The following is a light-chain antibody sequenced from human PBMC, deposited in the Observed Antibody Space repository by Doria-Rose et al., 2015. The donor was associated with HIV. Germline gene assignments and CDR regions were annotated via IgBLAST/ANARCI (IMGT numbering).Light chain of an antibody. J-gene: IGKJ1*01. CDR3: QQSSTSSWT. CDR1: QSVSSSS. CDR2: AAS. Sequence: LSPGERATLSCRASQSVSSSSLAWFQHKPGQAPRLLIYAASSRATGIPDRFSGSGSGTDFTLTISKLEPEDFAVYYCQQSSTSSWTFGQGTKVEIK. V-gene: IGKV3-20*01.